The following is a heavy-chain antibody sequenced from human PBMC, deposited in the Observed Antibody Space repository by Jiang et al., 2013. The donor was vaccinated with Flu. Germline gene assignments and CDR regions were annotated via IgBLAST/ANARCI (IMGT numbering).Heavy chain of an antibody. D-gene: IGHD3-22*01. V-gene: IGHV2-5*02. CDR3: AHRRGYEDHAGYYDH. CDR1: GLSLTTSGVG. Sequence: KPTQTLTLTCTFSGLSLTTSGVGMGWIRQPPGKALEWLALIYWDDDPRYSPSLRSRLTISKDDSKNQVVLTLTNLGPADTGTYYCAHRRGYEDHAGYYDHWGQGTQVTVSS. CDR2: IYWDDDP. J-gene: IGHJ4*02.